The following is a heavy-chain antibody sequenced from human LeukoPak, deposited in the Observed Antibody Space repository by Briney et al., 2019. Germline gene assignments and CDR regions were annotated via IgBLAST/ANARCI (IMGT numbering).Heavy chain of an antibody. CDR1: GFTVSSNY. V-gene: IGHV3-53*01. CDR3: VSLRGFDSRYFDY. D-gene: IGHD5-12*01. Sequence: GGSLRLSCAAAGFTVSSNYMSWVRQAPGKGLEWVSVIYSGGNTYYADSVKGRFTISRDNSKNTLYLQMNSLRAEDTAVYYCVSLRGFDSRYFDYWGQGTMVTVSS. CDR2: IYSGGNT. J-gene: IGHJ4*02.